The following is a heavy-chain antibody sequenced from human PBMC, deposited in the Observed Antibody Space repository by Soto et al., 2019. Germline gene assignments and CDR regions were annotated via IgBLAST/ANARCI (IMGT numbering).Heavy chain of an antibody. CDR3: ARQGYSSSSWGYYYYGMDV. J-gene: IGHJ6*02. D-gene: IGHD6-6*01. V-gene: IGHV1-69*01. CDR2: IIPIFGTA. Sequence: QVQLVQSGAEVKKPGSSVKVSCKASGGTFSSYAISWVRQAPGQGLEWMGGIIPIFGTANYAQKFQGRVTITADESTSTAYMELSSLRSEDTAVYYCARQGYSSSSWGYYYYGMDVWGQGPTVTVSS. CDR1: GGTFSSYA.